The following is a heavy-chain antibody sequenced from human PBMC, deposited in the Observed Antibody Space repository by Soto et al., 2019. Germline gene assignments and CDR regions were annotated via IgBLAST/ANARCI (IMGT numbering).Heavy chain of an antibody. CDR3: ARASRAGAFDI. CDR2: IYYSGST. CDR1: GGSIRSADHY. V-gene: IGHV4-31*03. Sequence: QVQLQESGPGLVKPSQTLSLTCIVSGGSIRSADHYWSWIRQHPGKGLEWIGYIYYSGSTYYNPSLKSRVNISAEMSKNQPALKLSSVTVADRAVYYCARASRAGAFDIWGQGTLVTVAS. J-gene: IGHJ3*02.